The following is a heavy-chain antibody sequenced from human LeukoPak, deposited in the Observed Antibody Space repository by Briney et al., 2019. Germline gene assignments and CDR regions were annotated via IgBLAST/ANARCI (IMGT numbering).Heavy chain of an antibody. Sequence: GGSLRLSCAASGFTFSSYGMHWVRQAPGKGLEWVAVIWYDGSNKYYADSVKGRFTISRDNSKNTLYLQMNSLRAEDTAVYYCARRLGYYDSKYGMDVWGQGTTVTVSS. V-gene: IGHV3-33*01. CDR3: ARRLGYYDSKYGMDV. CDR2: IWYDGSNK. CDR1: GFTFSSYG. D-gene: IGHD3-22*01. J-gene: IGHJ6*02.